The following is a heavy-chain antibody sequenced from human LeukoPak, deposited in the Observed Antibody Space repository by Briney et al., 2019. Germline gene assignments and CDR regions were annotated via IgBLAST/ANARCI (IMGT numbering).Heavy chain of an antibody. CDR1: GYTFTSYG. CDR3: ARGGWYYDSSGYYNFDY. D-gene: IGHD3-22*01. J-gene: IGHJ4*02. Sequence: ASVKVSCKASGYTFTSYGISWVRQAPGQGLEWMGIINPSGGSTSYAQKFQGRVTMTRDTSTSTVYMELSSLRSEDTAVYYCARGGWYYDSSGYYNFDYWGQGTLVTVSS. CDR2: INPSGGST. V-gene: IGHV1-46*01.